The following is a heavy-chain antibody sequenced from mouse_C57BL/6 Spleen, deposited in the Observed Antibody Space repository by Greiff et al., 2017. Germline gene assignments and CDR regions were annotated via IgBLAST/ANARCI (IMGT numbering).Heavy chain of an antibody. D-gene: IGHD1-1*01. Sequence: EVQLQQSGPELVKPGASVKISCKASGYSFTGYYMNWVKQSPEKSLEWIGEINPSTGGTTYNQKFKAKATLTVDKSSSTAYMQLKSLTSEDSAVYYCARSPITTVVAPFDYWGQGTTLTVSS. V-gene: IGHV1-42*01. J-gene: IGHJ2*01. CDR1: GYSFTGYY. CDR3: ARSPITTVVAPFDY. CDR2: INPSTGGT.